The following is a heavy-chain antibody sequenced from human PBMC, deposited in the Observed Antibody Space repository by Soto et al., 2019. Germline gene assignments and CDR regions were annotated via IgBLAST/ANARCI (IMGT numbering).Heavy chain of an antibody. Sequence: QVQLVQSGAEVKKPGASVKVSCKASGYTFTSYDINWVRQATGQGLEWMGWMNPNSGNTGYAQKFQGRVTMTRNTSISTADMELRSLRSEGTGVYYCARVLEYSSSSSWGDYWGQGTLVTVSS. CDR2: MNPNSGNT. V-gene: IGHV1-8*01. J-gene: IGHJ4*02. CDR3: ARVLEYSSSSSWGDY. CDR1: GYTFTSYD. D-gene: IGHD6-6*01.